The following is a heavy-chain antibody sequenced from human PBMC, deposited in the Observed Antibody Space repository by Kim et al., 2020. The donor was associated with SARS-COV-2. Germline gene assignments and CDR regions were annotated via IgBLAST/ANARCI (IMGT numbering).Heavy chain of an antibody. CDR2: ISYDGSNK. CDR1: GFTFSSYG. J-gene: IGHJ6*02. D-gene: IGHD4-17*01. CDR3: AKLKQRWQNRMGYGMDV. V-gene: IGHV3-30*18. Sequence: GGSLRLSCAASGFTFSSYGMHWVRQAPGKGLEWVAVISYDGSNKYYADSVKGRFTISRDNSKNTLYLQMNSLRAEDTAVYYCAKLKQRWQNRMGYGMDVWGQGTTVTVSS.